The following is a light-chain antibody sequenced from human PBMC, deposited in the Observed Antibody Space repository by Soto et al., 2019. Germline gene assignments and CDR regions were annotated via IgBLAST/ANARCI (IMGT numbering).Light chain of an antibody. CDR2: TNN. CDR3: AAWDDSLSGHV. CDR1: SSNIGSGF. V-gene: IGLV1-47*02. Sequence: QSVLTQPPSASGTPGQRVTISCSGTSSNIGSGFVYWYQHLPGTAPKLPIATNNERPSAVPDRFSGSKSGTSASLAISGLRSEDEADYYCAAWDDSLSGHVVGSGTKVTAL. J-gene: IGLJ1*01.